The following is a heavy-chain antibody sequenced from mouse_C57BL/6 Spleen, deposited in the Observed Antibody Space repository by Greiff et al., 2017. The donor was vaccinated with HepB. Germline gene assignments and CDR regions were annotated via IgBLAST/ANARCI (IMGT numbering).Heavy chain of an antibody. Sequence: VKLQQSGAELVRPGTSVKVSCKASGYAFTNYLIEWVKQRPGQGLEWIGVINPGSGGTNYNEKFKGKATLTADKSSSTAYMQLSSLTSEDSAVYFCARFIDYGFDYWGQGTTLTVSS. CDR3: ARFIDYGFDY. CDR1: GYAFTNYL. D-gene: IGHD2-4*01. J-gene: IGHJ2*01. V-gene: IGHV1-54*01. CDR2: INPGSGGT.